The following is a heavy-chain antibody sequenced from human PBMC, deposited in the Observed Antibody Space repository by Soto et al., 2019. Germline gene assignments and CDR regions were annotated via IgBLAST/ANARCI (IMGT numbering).Heavy chain of an antibody. Sequence: PGGSLRLSCAASGFTFSFSWMNWVRQSPGKGLEWVAYISSDGTETNYVDSVRGRFTISRDNAKNPLFLQMNSLRVEDTAVYYCARKPRLLDSWGQGTLVTVSS. CDR2: ISSDGTET. V-gene: IGHV3-7*03. CDR1: GFTFSFSW. J-gene: IGHJ4*02. CDR3: ARKPRLLDS. D-gene: IGHD6-6*01.